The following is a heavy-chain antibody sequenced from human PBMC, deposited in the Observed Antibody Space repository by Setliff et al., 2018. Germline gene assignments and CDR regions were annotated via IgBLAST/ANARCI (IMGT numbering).Heavy chain of an antibody. CDR2: ILHSGNI. D-gene: IGHD2-15*01. CDR3: ARSFSRSEKFLLDF. J-gene: IGHJ4*02. V-gene: IGHV4-34*12. CDR1: GGSFSGYY. Sequence: ETLSLTCAVYGGSFSGYYWSWIRQPPGKRLEWIGEILHSGNINYNPSLKSRVTISMDTSKNQFSLKVNSVTAADTAVYYCARSFSRSEKFLLDFWGQGALVTVSS.